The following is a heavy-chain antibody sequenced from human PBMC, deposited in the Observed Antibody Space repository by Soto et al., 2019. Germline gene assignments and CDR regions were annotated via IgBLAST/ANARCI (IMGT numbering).Heavy chain of an antibody. V-gene: IGHV4-39*01. CDR1: GGSISSSSYY. D-gene: IGHD3-10*01. J-gene: IGHJ6*03. CDR2: IYYSGST. Sequence: ASETLSLTCTVSGGSISSSSYYWGWIRQPPGKGLEWIGSIYYSGSTYYNPSLKSRVTISVDTSKNQFSLKLSSVTAADTAVYYCAIATLGFGEPNYYYYYMDVWGKGTTVTVSS. CDR3: AIATLGFGEPNYYYYYMDV.